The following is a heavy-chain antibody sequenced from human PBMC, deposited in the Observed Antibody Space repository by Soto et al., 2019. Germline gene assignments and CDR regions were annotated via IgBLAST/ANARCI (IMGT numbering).Heavy chain of an antibody. Sequence: GGSLRLSCAASGFTFSSYAMHWVRQAPGKGLEWVAVMSYDGSNKYYADSVKGRFTISRDNSKNTLYLQMNSLRAEDTAVYYCATLPYYYDSSGYYPFDYWGQGTLVTVSS. V-gene: IGHV3-30-3*01. J-gene: IGHJ4*02. D-gene: IGHD3-22*01. CDR1: GFTFSSYA. CDR3: ATLPYYYDSSGYYPFDY. CDR2: MSYDGSNK.